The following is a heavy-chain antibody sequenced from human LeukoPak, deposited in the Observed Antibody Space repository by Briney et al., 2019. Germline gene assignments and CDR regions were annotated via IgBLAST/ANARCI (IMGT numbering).Heavy chain of an antibody. Sequence: ASVKVSCKASGYTFTGYYMHWGRQAPGQGLEWMGWINPNSGGTNYAQKFQGRVTMTRDTSISTAYMELSRLRSDDTAVYYCARSMRYYDSSGPLYNYWGQGTLVTVSS. CDR1: GYTFTGYY. J-gene: IGHJ4*02. D-gene: IGHD3-22*01. CDR2: INPNSGGT. V-gene: IGHV1-2*02. CDR3: ARSMRYYDSSGPLYNY.